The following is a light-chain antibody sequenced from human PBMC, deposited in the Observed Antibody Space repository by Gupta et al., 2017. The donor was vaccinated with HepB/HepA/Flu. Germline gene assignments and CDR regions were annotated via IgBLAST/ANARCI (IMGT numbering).Light chain of an antibody. CDR2: LGS. J-gene: IGKJ4*01. V-gene: IGKV2-28*01. CDR1: QSLLHSNGYNT. Sequence: DIVMTQSPLSLPVTPGEPASISCRSSQSLLHSNGYNTLDWCLQKPGQSPQLIIYLGSYRASGVPDRFSGSGSGTDFTLKISRVEAEDVGVYYCMQALQTPTFGGGTKVEIK. CDR3: MQALQTPT.